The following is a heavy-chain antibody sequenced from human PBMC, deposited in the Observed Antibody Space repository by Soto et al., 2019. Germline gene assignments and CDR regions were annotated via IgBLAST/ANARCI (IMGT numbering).Heavy chain of an antibody. Sequence: SETLSLTCTVSGGSISSTSYYWGWIRQPPGKGLEWIGSIYYSGGTYYNPSLKSQFTISVDTSKNQFSLKLSSVTAADTAVYYCARSDYDSSGYYSGFDYWGQGTLVTVYS. CDR1: GGSISSTSYY. CDR3: ARSDYDSSGYYSGFDY. V-gene: IGHV4-39*01. CDR2: IYYSGGT. D-gene: IGHD3-22*01. J-gene: IGHJ4*02.